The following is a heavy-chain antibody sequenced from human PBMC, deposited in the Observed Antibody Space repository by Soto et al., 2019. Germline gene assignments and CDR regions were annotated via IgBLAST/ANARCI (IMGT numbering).Heavy chain of an antibody. CDR1: GYTFTSYA. J-gene: IGHJ6*02. CDR3: ASGGCSSTSCYDYYYYGMDV. CDR2: INAGNGNT. Sequence: VASVKVSCKASGYTFTSYAMHWVRQAPGQRLEWMGWINAGNGNTKYSQKFQGRVTITRDTSASTAYMELSSLRSEDTAVYYCASGGCSSTSCYDYYYYGMDVWGQGTTVTVSS. V-gene: IGHV1-3*01. D-gene: IGHD2-2*01.